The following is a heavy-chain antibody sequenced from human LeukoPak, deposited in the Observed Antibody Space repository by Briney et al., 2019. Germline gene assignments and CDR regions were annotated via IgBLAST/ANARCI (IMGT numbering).Heavy chain of an antibody. J-gene: IGHJ3*01. CDR2: IYHSGST. V-gene: IGHV4-30-2*01. CDR3: ASVTYYYDSSGYYSS. CDR1: GGSISSGGYS. Sequence: SETLSLTCTVSGGSISSGGYSWSWIRQPPGKGLEWIGYIYHSGSTYYNPSLKSRVTISVDRSKNQFSLKLSSVTAADTAVYYCASVTYYYDSSGYYSSWGQGTMVTVSS. D-gene: IGHD3-22*01.